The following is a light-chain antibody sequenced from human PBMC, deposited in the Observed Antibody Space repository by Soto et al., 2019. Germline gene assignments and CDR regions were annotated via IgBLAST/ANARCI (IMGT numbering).Light chain of an antibody. Sequence: DIQMTQSPSSVSASVGDRVTITCRASQSINSWLAWYQQKPGTVPRLLIYAASSLQSGVPSRFSGSGAGTEFTLTISSLQPEDFGTYYCQQGDSFPLTFGQGTRLEIK. CDR2: AAS. CDR1: QSINSW. CDR3: QQGDSFPLT. V-gene: IGKV1-12*01. J-gene: IGKJ5*01.